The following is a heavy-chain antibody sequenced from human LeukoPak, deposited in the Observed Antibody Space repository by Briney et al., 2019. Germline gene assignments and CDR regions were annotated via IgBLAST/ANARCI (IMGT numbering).Heavy chain of an antibody. V-gene: IGHV1-69*05. D-gene: IGHD3-9*01. CDR3: ARGPTYYDILTGYHIPNFDY. CDR2: VTPLFGTS. J-gene: IGHJ4*02. Sequence: SVRVSCKAFGGTFTSYAVSWVRQAPGQGLEWMGGVTPLFGTSVYAQKFQGRVTMTTDESTTTAYMELSSLRSEDTAVYYCARGPTYYDILTGYHIPNFDYWGQGTLVTVSS. CDR1: GGTFTSYA.